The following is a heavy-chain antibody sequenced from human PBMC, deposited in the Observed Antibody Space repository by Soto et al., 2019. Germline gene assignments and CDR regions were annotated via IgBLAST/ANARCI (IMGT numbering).Heavy chain of an antibody. D-gene: IGHD4-17*01. CDR1: GGTFSSYA. J-gene: IGHJ4*02. CDR2: IIPIFGTA. CDR3: AKRDYDDSSGPAIFDY. Sequence: ASVKVSCKASGGTFSSYAISWVRQAPGQGLEWMGGIIPIFGTANYAQKFQGRVTITADKSTSTAYMELSSLRSEDTAVYYCAKRDYDDSSGPAIFDYWGQGTLVTVSS. V-gene: IGHV1-69*06.